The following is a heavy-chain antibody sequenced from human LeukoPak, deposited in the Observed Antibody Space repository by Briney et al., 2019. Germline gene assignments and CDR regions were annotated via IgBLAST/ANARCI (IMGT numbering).Heavy chain of an antibody. CDR3: AKDIGIAVAGNMGCFDY. V-gene: IGHV3-30*18. CDR1: GFTFSSYG. J-gene: IGHJ4*02. D-gene: IGHD6-19*01. Sequence: GGSLRLSCAASGFTFSSYGMHWVRQAPGKGLEWVAVISYDGSNKYYADSVKGRFTISRDNSKNTLYLQMNSLRAEDTAVYYCAKDIGIAVAGNMGCFDYWGQGTLVTVSS. CDR2: ISYDGSNK.